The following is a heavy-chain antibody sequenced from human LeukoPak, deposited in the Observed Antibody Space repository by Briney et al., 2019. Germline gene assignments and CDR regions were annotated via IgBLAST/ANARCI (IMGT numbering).Heavy chain of an antibody. V-gene: IGHV3-33*01. CDR2: IWYDGSNP. Sequence: GGSLRLSCAASGFFFGSYGMHWVRQAPGKGLEWVAVIWYDGSNPYYADSVNGRFTISRDNSKNTLYLQMNSLRAEDTAVYYCARESRISEGSCRGGNCYPGPYYYYYGMDVWGQGTTVTVSS. J-gene: IGHJ6*02. CDR1: GFFFGSYG. CDR3: ARESRISEGSCRGGNCYPGPYYYYYGMDV. D-gene: IGHD2-15*01.